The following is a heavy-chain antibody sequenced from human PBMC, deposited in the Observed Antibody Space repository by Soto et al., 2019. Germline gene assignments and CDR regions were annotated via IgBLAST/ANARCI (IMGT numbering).Heavy chain of an antibody. CDR1: GGSISSYY. V-gene: IGHV4-59*01. CDR2: IYYSGST. D-gene: IGHD3-10*01. J-gene: IGHJ5*02. CDR3: ARVWGSMCRGDITDWLAP. Sequence: SETLSLTCTVSGGSISSYYWSWIRQPPGKGLEWIGYIYYSGSTNYNPSLKSRVTISVDTSKNQFSLKLSSVTAADTAVYYCARVWGSMCRGDITDWLAPWGQGTLVTGSS.